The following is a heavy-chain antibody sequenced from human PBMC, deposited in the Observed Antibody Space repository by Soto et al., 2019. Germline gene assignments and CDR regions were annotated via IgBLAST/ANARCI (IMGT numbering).Heavy chain of an antibody. Sequence: ASVKVSCKASGGTFSSYAISWVRQAPGQGLEWMGGIIPIFGTANYAQKFQGRVTITADESTSTAYMELSSLRSEDTAVYYCARGGVGADYYYYGMDVWGQGTTVTVSS. CDR1: GGTFSSYA. J-gene: IGHJ6*02. D-gene: IGHD1-26*01. CDR3: ARGGVGADYYYYGMDV. V-gene: IGHV1-69*13. CDR2: IIPIFGTA.